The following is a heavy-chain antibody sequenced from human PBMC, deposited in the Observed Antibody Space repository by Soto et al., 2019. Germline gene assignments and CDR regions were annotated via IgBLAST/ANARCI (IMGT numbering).Heavy chain of an antibody. CDR3: ARRRDYYDSGSSEGRHAFDI. CDR1: GGSISSSTYY. D-gene: IGHD3-10*01. Sequence: SETLSLTCTVSGGSISSSTYYWDWIRQPPGKGLEWIGAMYYTVNKNYNPSLESRVTMSVDTSKNQFSLKLSPVTAADTAVYYCARRRDYYDSGSSEGRHAFDIWGQVTMVTVSS. CDR2: MYYTVNK. J-gene: IGHJ3*02. V-gene: IGHV4-39*01.